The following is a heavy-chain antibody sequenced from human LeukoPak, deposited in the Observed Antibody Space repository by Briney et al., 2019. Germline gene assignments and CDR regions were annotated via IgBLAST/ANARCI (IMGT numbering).Heavy chain of an antibody. CDR1: GFTFSSYA. D-gene: IGHD6-6*01. J-gene: IGHJ6*02. Sequence: GGSLRLSCAASGFTFSSYAMHWVRQAPGKGLEWVAVISYDGSNKYYADSVKGRFTISRDNSKNTLYLQMNSLRAEDTAVYYCANGARPYYYYCGMDVWGQGTTVTVSS. V-gene: IGHV3-30-3*01. CDR2: ISYDGSNK. CDR3: ANGARPYYYYCGMDV.